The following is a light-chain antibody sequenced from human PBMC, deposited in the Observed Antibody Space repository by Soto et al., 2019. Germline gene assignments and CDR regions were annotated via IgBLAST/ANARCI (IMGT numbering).Light chain of an antibody. CDR2: AVS. Sequence: DIQLTQSPSFLSASVGDRVTITCRASQAITGFLAWYQQKPGQAPNLLIYAVSTWPSGVPSRFIGSASGTEFTLTISSLQPEDFATYFCQQLNSYPPTFGGGTRVEIK. J-gene: IGKJ4*01. V-gene: IGKV1-9*01. CDR1: QAITGF. CDR3: QQLNSYPPT.